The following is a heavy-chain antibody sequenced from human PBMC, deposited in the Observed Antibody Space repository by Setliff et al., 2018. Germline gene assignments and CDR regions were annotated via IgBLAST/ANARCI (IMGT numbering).Heavy chain of an antibody. CDR1: GDSISSTYH. CDR3: ARGKTFFGAFIRAFDI. CDR2: IYYSGST. Sequence: KPSETLSLTCNVSGDSISSTYHWGWIRQPPGKGLGWIGSIYYSGSTNYNPSLKSRVTISVDTSENQFSLKLSSVTAADTAVYHCARGKTFFGAFIRAFDIWGQGRMVTVSS. D-gene: IGHD3-3*01. V-gene: IGHV4-38-2*02. J-gene: IGHJ3*02.